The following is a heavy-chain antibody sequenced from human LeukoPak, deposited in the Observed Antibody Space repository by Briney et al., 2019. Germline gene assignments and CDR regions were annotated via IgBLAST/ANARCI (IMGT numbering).Heavy chain of an antibody. CDR3: ARGYGDSYYYYYYMDV. V-gene: IGHV4-39*07. CDR2: IYYSGST. D-gene: IGHD4-17*01. Sequence: SETLSLTCTVSGGSISSSSYYWGWIRQPPGKGLEWIGSIYYSGSTYYNPSLKSRVTISVDTSKNQFSLKLSSVTAADTAVYYCARGYGDSYYYYYYMDVWGKGTTVTVSS. CDR1: GGSISSSSYY. J-gene: IGHJ6*03.